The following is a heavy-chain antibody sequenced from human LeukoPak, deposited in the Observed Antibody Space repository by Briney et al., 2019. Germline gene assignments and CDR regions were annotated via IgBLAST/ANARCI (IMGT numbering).Heavy chain of an antibody. D-gene: IGHD2-15*01. CDR3: ARDCSGGSCYHGVDY. CDR2: ISGNNGNV. V-gene: IGHV1-18*01. CDR1: GYTFTRYG. Sequence: GASVKVSCKASGYTFTRYGISWVRQAPGQGLEWMGWISGNNGNVKYAQKSQDRVTITTDTSTNIAYMEMRRLRSADTAVYYCARDCSGGSCYHGVDYWGQGTLVTVSS. J-gene: IGHJ4*02.